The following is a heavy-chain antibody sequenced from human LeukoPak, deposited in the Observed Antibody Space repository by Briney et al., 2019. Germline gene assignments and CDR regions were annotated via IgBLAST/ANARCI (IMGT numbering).Heavy chain of an antibody. CDR3: AKDVEGGVDY. V-gene: IGHV3-30*18. CDR2: ISYDGSNK. Sequence: GGSLRLSCAASGFTFSSYGMHWVRQPPAKGLEWVAVISYDGSNKYYADSVKGRFTISRDNSKNTLYLQMNSLRAEDTAVYYCAKDVEGGVDYWGQGTLVAVSS. J-gene: IGHJ4*02. D-gene: IGHD1-1*01. CDR1: GFTFSSYG.